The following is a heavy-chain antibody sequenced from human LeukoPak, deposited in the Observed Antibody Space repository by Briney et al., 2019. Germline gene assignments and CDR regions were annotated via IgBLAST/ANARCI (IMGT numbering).Heavy chain of an antibody. J-gene: IGHJ4*01. CDR1: GGSFSGYY. Sequence: SETLSLTCAVYGGSFSGYYWSWIRQPPGKGLEWIGEINHSGSTNYNPSLKSRVTISVNTSKNQFSLKLSSVTAADTAVYYCARLADYWGHATLVTASS. D-gene: IGHD3-3*02. CDR3: ARLADY. CDR2: INHSGST. V-gene: IGHV4-34*01.